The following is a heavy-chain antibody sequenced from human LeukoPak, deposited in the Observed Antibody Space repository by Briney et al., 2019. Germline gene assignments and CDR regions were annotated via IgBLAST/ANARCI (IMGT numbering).Heavy chain of an antibody. CDR2: ISAYNGNT. D-gene: IGHD6-13*01. J-gene: IGHJ1*01. Sequence: ASVKVSCKASGYTFTSYGISWVRQAPGQGLEWMGWISAYNGNTNYAQKLQGRVTMTTDTSTSTAYMELRSLRSDDTAVYYCARAPSIAAAGIGYFQHWGQGTLVTVSS. CDR3: ARAPSIAAAGIGYFQH. V-gene: IGHV1-18*01. CDR1: GYTFTSYG.